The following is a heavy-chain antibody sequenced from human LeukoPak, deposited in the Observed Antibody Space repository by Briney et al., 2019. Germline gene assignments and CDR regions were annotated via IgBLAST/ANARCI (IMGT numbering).Heavy chain of an antibody. Sequence: GRSLRLSCAASGVTFSSYAMHWVRQAPGKGLEWVAVISYDGSNKYYADSVKGRFTISRDNSKNTLYLQMNSLRAEDTAVYYCASSDASYSPGDYWGQGTLVTVSS. D-gene: IGHD2-15*01. CDR2: ISYDGSNK. V-gene: IGHV3-30*04. CDR1: GVTFSSYA. J-gene: IGHJ4*02. CDR3: ASSDASYSPGDY.